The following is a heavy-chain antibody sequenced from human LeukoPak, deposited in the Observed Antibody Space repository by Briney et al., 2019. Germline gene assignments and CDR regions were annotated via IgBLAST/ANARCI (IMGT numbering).Heavy chain of an antibody. CDR3: ARDGGGADAFDI. D-gene: IGHD3-16*01. J-gene: IGHJ3*02. CDR2: IWYDGSNK. V-gene: IGHV3-33*01. CDR1: GFTFSGYG. Sequence: PGGSLRLSCAASGFTFSGYGMHWVRQAPGKGLEWVAVIWYDGSNKYYPDSVKGRFTISRDNSKNTVYLQMNSLRAEDTAVYYCARDGGGADAFDIWGQGTMVTVSS.